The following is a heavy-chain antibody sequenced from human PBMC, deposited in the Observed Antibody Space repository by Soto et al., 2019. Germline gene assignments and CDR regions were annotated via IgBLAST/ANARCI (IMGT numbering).Heavy chain of an antibody. J-gene: IGHJ3*02. CDR1: GFTFSSYG. D-gene: IGHD4-4*01. Sequence: GGSLRLSCAASGFTFSSYGMHWVRQAPGKGLEWVAVIWYDGSNKYYADSVKGRFTISRDNSKNTLYLQMNSLRAEDTAVYYCAREPLPHDYSIRGGAFDIWGQGTMVTVSS. CDR2: IWYDGSNK. CDR3: AREPLPHDYSIRGGAFDI. V-gene: IGHV3-33*01.